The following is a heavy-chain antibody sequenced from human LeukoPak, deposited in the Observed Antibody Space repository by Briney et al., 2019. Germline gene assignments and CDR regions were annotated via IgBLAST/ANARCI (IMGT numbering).Heavy chain of an antibody. CDR1: AFTFSSYA. J-gene: IGHJ5*02. CDR2: ISGSGGST. V-gene: IGHV3-23*01. CDR3: AKCRVVRGGHNWFDP. D-gene: IGHD3-10*01. Sequence: AGGSLRLSCAASAFTFSSYAMSWVRQAPGKGLEWVSAISGSGGSTYYADSVKGRFTISRDNSKNTLYLQMNSLRAEDTAVYYCAKCRVVRGGHNWFDPWGQGTLVTVSS.